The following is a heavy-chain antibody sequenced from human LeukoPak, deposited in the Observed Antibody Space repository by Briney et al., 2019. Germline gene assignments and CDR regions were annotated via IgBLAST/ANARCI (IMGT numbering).Heavy chain of an antibody. CDR1: GGSISSYY. Sequence: PSETLSLTCTVSGGSISSYYWSWIRQPPGKGLEWIGYIYYSGSTDYNPSLKSRVTISVDTSKNQFSLKLSSVTAADTAVYYCARAYYYYGSGSYYKNYYYMGVWGKGTTVTVSS. V-gene: IGHV4-59*01. J-gene: IGHJ6*03. CDR2: IYYSGST. CDR3: ARAYYYYGSGSYYKNYYYMGV. D-gene: IGHD3-10*01.